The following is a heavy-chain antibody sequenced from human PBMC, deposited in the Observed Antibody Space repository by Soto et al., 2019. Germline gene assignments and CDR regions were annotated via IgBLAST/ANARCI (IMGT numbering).Heavy chain of an antibody. D-gene: IGHD2-2*01. CDR1: GFTFGDYA. CDR3: TRAYCSSTSCSFFDY. J-gene: IGHJ4*02. CDR2: IRSKAYGGTT. Sequence: GGSLRLSCTASGFTFGDYAMSWFRQAPGKGLEWVGFIRSKAYGGTTEYAASVKGRFTISRDDSKSIAYLQMNSLKTEDTAVYYCTRAYCSSTSCSFFDYWGQGTLVTVSS. V-gene: IGHV3-49*03.